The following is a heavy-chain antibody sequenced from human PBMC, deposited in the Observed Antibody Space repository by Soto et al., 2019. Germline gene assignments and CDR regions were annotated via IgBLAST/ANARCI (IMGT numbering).Heavy chain of an antibody. Sequence: SVTLTLTCSVSGDSIGNSRFYWAWIRQPPGEGLEWIGSIYHTGNAYYNPSLKSRVTISVDTSKNQFSLKLTSVTAADAALYYCARDFFDSSDYTTNWFDPWGQGTLVTVSS. J-gene: IGHJ5*02. V-gene: IGHV4-39*01. CDR2: IYHTGNA. CDR3: ARDFFDSSDYTTNWFDP. CDR1: GDSIGNSRFY. D-gene: IGHD3-22*01.